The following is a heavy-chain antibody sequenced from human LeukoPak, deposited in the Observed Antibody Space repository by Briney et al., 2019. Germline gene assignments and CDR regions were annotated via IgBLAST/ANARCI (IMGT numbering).Heavy chain of an antibody. V-gene: IGHV3-23*01. D-gene: IGHD3-10*01. Sequence: PGGSLRLSCAASGFTISTYGMSWVRQAPGKGLEWVSSISGGTTYYADSVKGRFTISRDNSKNTVSLQMNNLRAEDTAAYYCAKSVYHSGNYWGQGTLVTVSS. CDR1: GFTISTYG. CDR2: ISGGTT. J-gene: IGHJ4*02. CDR3: AKSVYHSGNY.